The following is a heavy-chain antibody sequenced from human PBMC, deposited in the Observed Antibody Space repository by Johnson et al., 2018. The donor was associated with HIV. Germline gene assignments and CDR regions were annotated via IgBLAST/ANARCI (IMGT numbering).Heavy chain of an antibody. Sequence: QVQLVESGGGVVQSGRSLRLSCAASGFTFSSYGMHWVRQAPAKGLEWVAVISYDGSDKDYADSVKGRFTISRDNAKSSLYLQMNGLRAEDTAVYYCARASTTVTTGDDAFDIWGQGTMVTVSS. CDR2: ISYDGSDK. CDR3: ARASTTVTTGDDAFDI. J-gene: IGHJ3*02. D-gene: IGHD4-17*01. V-gene: IGHV3-30*04. CDR1: GFTFSSYG.